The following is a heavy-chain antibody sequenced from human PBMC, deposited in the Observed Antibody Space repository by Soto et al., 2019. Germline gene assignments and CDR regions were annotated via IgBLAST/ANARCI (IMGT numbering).Heavy chain of an antibody. V-gene: IGHV4-39*01. CDR2: FFIGGNT. Sequence: SETLSLTCTVSGGSISSSTYYWGWMRQPPGKGLEWISSFFIGGNTYYNPSLKSRVTISVDTSKNQFSLKLSSVTAADTAVYYCARGKPYYGSGSYLSGYYYGMDVWGQGTTVT. CDR1: GGSISSSTYY. D-gene: IGHD3-10*01. J-gene: IGHJ6*02. CDR3: ARGKPYYGSGSYLSGYYYGMDV.